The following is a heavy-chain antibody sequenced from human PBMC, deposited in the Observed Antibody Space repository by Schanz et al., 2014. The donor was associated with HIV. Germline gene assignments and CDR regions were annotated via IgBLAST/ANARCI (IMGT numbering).Heavy chain of an antibody. CDR2: IIPIFGTA. CDR3: SRGVKWEGLMDV. D-gene: IGHD1-26*01. J-gene: IGHJ6*02. V-gene: IGHV1-69*06. Sequence: QVQLVQSGAEVKKPGSSVKVSCKASGGTFSSYAISWVRQAPGQGLEWMGGIIPIFGTANYAQKFQVRVTMTRDTSIGTAYMELISLTSDDSAVYYCSRGVKWEGLMDVWGQGTTVTVSS. CDR1: GGTFSSYA.